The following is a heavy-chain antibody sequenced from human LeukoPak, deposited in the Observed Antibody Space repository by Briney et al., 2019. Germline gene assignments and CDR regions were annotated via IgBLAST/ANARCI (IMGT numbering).Heavy chain of an antibody. CDR2: IYYSGST. CDR1: GGSISSYY. D-gene: IGHD5-12*01. V-gene: IGHV4-59*01. CDR3: ARVSGYDWESFYDY. Sequence: SETLSLTCTVSGGSISSYYWSWIRQPPGKGLEWVGYIYYSGSTKYNPSLKSRVTISVDTSKNQFSLKLSSVTAADTAMYYCARVSGYDWESFYDYWGQGSLVTVSS. J-gene: IGHJ4*02.